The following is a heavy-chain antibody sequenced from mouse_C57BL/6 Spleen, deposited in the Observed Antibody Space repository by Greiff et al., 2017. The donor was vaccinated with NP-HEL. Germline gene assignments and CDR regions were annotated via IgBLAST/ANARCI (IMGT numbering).Heavy chain of an antibody. CDR1: GYTFTSYW. Sequence: QVQLQQSGAELVRPGSSVKLSCKASGYTFTSYWMHWVKQRPIQGLEWIGNIDPSDSETHYNQKFKDKATLTVDKSSSTAYMQLSSLTSEDSAVYYCARVDDGDYAMDYWGQGTSVTVSS. J-gene: IGHJ4*01. CDR3: ARVDDGDYAMDY. V-gene: IGHV1-52*01. D-gene: IGHD2-3*01. CDR2: IDPSDSET.